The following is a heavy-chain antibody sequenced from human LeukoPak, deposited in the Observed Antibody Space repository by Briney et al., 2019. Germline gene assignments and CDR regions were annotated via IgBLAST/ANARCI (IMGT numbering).Heavy chain of an antibody. Sequence: PSETLSLTCAVYGGSLSGFHWSWIRQSPGKGLEWIGEINHSGSTNYNPSLKSRVTMSIDTSKNQFSLKLTSVTPADTAVYYCARGQWLDNSWGQGTLVTVSS. J-gene: IGHJ4*02. CDR2: INHSGST. CDR1: GGSLSGFH. CDR3: ARGQWLDNS. D-gene: IGHD6-19*01. V-gene: IGHV4-34*01.